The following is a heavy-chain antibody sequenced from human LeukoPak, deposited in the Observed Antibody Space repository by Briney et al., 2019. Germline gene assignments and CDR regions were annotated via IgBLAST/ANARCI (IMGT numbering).Heavy chain of an antibody. CDR3: ARHVQDFWSGYYRALYFDY. Sequence: PSETLCLTCTVSGCSISSYYWSWIRQPPGKGLEWIGYIYTSGSTNYNPSLKSRVTISVDTSKNQFSLKLSSVTAADTAVYYCARHVQDFWSGYYRALYFDYWGQGTLVTVSS. D-gene: IGHD3-3*01. CDR1: GCSISSYY. CDR2: IYTSGST. J-gene: IGHJ4*02. V-gene: IGHV4-4*09.